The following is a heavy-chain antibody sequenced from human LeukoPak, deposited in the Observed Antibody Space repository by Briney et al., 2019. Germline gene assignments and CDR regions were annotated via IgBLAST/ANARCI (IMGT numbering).Heavy chain of an antibody. CDR3: AREFYVYVWGSYRSFDY. Sequence: SETLSLTCTVSGGSITNYYWSWIRQPPGKGLEWIGSIYHSGSTYYNPSLKSRVTISVDTSKNQFSLKLSSVTAADTAVYYCAREFYVYVWGSYRSFDYWGQGTLVTVSS. CDR1: GGSITNYY. CDR2: IYHSGST. J-gene: IGHJ4*02. D-gene: IGHD3-16*02. V-gene: IGHV4-38-2*02.